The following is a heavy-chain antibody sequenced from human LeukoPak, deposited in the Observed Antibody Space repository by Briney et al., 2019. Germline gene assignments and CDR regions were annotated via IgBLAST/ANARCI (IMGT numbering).Heavy chain of an antibody. J-gene: IGHJ3*02. CDR3: ARVVLVTASLMTFDI. CDR1: GGSISSSNHY. CDR2: TYYSGST. V-gene: IGHV4-39*01. D-gene: IGHD2-21*02. Sequence: SETLSLTCTVSGGSISSSNHYWGWIRQPPGKGLEWIGSTYYSGSTYYNPSLKSRVTISVDTSKNQFSLKLSSVTAADMAVYYCARVVLVTASLMTFDIWGQGTMVTVSS.